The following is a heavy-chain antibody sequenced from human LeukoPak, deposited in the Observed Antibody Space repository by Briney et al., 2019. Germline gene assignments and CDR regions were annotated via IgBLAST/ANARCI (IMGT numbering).Heavy chain of an antibody. CDR1: GFTFSSSG. CDR3: AKGYYASGSYGWFDP. CDR2: ISGTGDRT. V-gene: IGHV3-23*01. J-gene: IGHJ5*02. D-gene: IGHD3-10*01. Sequence: PGGSLRLSCAASGFTFSSSGMIWARQAPGKGLEWVSAISGTGDRTYHADSVKGRFTISRDNSKNTLYLHMNSLRAEDTAVYYCAKGYYASGSYGWFDPWGQGTLVTVSS.